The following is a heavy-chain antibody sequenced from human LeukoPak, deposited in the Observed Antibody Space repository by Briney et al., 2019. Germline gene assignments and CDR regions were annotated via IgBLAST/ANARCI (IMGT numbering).Heavy chain of an antibody. V-gene: IGHV4-4*07. J-gene: IGHJ6*03. CDR2: IYTSGST. D-gene: IGHD1-26*01. Sequence: SETLSLTCTVSGGSISSYYWSWIRQPAGKGLEWIGRIYTSGSTNYNPSLKSRVTMSVDTSKDQFSLKLSSVTAADTAVYYCARVVGARPSYYYMDVWGKGTTVTVSS. CDR1: GGSISSYY. CDR3: ARVVGARPSYYYMDV.